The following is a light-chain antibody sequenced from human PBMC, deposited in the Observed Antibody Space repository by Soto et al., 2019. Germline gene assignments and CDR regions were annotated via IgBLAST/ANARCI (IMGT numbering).Light chain of an antibody. CDR3: QSYDSSLRGVV. V-gene: IGLV1-40*01. Sequence: QSVLTQPPSVSGAPGQRFPISCTGSSPNIGAGYDVHWYQQLPGTAPKLLIYGNSNRPSGVPDRFFGSQSGTSASLAITGLQSEDEADYYCQSYDSSLRGVVFGGGTKLTVL. J-gene: IGLJ2*01. CDR2: GNS. CDR1: SPNIGAGYD.